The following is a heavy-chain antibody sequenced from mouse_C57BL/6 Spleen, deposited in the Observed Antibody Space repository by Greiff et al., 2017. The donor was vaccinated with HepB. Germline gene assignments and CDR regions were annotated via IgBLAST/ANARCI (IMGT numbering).Heavy chain of an antibody. D-gene: IGHD2-1*01. CDR1: GYTFTEYT. V-gene: IGHV1-62-2*01. Sequence: VQLVESGAELVKPGASVKLSCKASGYTFTEYTIHWVKQRSGQGLEWIGWFYPGSGSIKYNEKFKDKATLTADKSSSTVYMELSRLTSEDSAVYFCARHEEVDYYGNYDYAMDYWGQGTSVTVSS. J-gene: IGHJ4*01. CDR3: ARHEEVDYYGNYDYAMDY. CDR2: FYPGSGSI.